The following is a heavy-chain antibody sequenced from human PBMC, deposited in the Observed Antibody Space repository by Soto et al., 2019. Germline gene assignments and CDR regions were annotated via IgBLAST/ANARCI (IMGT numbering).Heavy chain of an antibody. D-gene: IGHD3-22*01. CDR2: IYYSGST. J-gene: IGHJ4*02. CDR3: ASTYYNASSGPFDY. CDR1: GGSISSGNYY. Sequence: QVQLQESGPGLVKPSQTLSLTCTVSGGSISSGNYYWSWIRQHPGKGLEWIGYIYYSGSTYYNPSLKPRVTISGDTSKNQFSLTLSSVTAAVTAVYYCASTYYNASSGPFDYWGQGTLVTVSS. V-gene: IGHV4-31*03.